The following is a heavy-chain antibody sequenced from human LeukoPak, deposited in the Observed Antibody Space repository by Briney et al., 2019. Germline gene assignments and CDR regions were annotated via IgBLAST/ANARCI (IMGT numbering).Heavy chain of an antibody. J-gene: IGHJ4*02. CDR2: IYYLGNT. CDR1: GFTFSSYE. V-gene: IGHV4-59*04. Sequence: GSLRLSCAASGFTFSSYEMNWVRQAPGKGLEWIGSIYYLGNTYYNASLKSRVNMSLDKSKNQFSLKLTSVTAADTAVYYCARQTGSGLFILPGGQGTLVTVSS. CDR3: ARQTGSGLFILP. D-gene: IGHD3/OR15-3a*01.